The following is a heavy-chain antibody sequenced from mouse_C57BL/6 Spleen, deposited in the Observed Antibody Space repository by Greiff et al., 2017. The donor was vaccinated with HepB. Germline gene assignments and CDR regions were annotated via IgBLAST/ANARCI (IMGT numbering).Heavy chain of an antibody. CDR1: GFNINDDY. Sequence: VQLQQSGAELVRPGASVKLSCTASGFNINDDYMHWVKQRPEQGLEWIGWIDPENGDTEYASKFQGKATITADTSSNTAYLQLSSLTSEDTAVYYCTYSNHLYAMDYWGQGTSVTVSS. CDR2: IDPENGDT. CDR3: TYSNHLYAMDY. V-gene: IGHV14-4*01. J-gene: IGHJ4*01. D-gene: IGHD2-5*01.